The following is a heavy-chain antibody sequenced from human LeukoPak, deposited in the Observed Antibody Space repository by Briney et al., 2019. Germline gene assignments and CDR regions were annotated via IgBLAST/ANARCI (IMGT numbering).Heavy chain of an antibody. J-gene: IGHJ4*02. CDR3: ARPKYSSLNYFDY. V-gene: IGHV4-4*07. Sequence: SETLSLTCTVSGDSISNYYWSWIRQPAGKRLEWIGRIYTSGSTNYSPSLKSRVTISVDTSKNQFSLKLSSVTAADTAVYYCARPKYSSLNYFDYWGQGTLVTVSS. CDR2: IYTSGST. D-gene: IGHD6-6*01. CDR1: GDSISNYY.